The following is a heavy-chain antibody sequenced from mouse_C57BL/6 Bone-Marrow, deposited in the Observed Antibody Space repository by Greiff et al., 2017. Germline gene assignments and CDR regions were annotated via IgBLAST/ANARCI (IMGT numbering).Heavy chain of an antibody. D-gene: IGHD2-3*01. V-gene: IGHV14-4*01. CDR1: GFNIKDDY. CDR2: IDPENGDT. J-gene: IGHJ2*01. CDR3: TTFDSYYGGY. Sequence: VQLKESGAELVRPGASVKLSCTASGFNIKDDYMHWVKQRPEQGLEWIGRIDPENGDTEYASKFQGKATITADTSSNTAYLQLSSLTSEDTAVYYCTTFDSYYGGYWGQGTTLTVSS.